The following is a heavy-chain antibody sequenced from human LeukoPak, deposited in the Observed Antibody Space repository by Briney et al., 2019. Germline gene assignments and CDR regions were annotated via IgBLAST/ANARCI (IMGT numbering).Heavy chain of an antibody. J-gene: IGHJ6*03. CDR1: GFTFSSYA. D-gene: IGHD1-26*01. CDR2: LSSSAGST. CDR3: AKGSGLYYYYYYMDV. V-gene: IGHV3-23*01. Sequence: GESLRLSCAGYGFTFSSYAMSWVRQAPGKGLEWVSALSSSAGSTYYADSVKGRFTISRENSKYTLYLQMSSLRAEDTAVYYCAKGSGLYYYYYYMDVWGKGTTVTVSS.